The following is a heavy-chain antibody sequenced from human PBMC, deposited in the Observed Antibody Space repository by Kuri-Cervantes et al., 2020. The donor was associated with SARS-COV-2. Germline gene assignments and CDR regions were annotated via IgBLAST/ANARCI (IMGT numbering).Heavy chain of an antibody. V-gene: IGHV3-30*02. Sequence: GGSLRLSCAASGFTFSSYGMHWVRQAPGKGLEWVAFIRYDGSNKYYADSVKGRFTISRDNSKNTLYLQMNSLRAEDTAVYYCATKPPGVNDVFDIWGQGTMVTVSS. CDR1: GFTFSSYG. J-gene: IGHJ3*02. CDR2: IRYDGSNK. CDR3: ATKPPGVNDVFDI. D-gene: IGHD1-14*01.